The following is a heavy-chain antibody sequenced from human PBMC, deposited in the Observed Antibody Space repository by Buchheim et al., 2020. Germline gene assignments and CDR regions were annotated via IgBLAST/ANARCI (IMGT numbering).Heavy chain of an antibody. CDR1: GFSVSSNY. V-gene: IGHV3-66*01. J-gene: IGHJ4*02. CDR2: IYGNDDP. CDR3: ARDTSSPARADW. D-gene: IGHD3/OR15-3a*01. Sequence: EEKLVESGGGLVQPGGSLRLSYAASGFSVSSNYMNWVRQPPGKGLEWVSLIYGNDDPKYTDSAKGRFTISRDDSQNIVFLHMNRLRVEDTAVYYCARDTSSPARADWWGRGTL.